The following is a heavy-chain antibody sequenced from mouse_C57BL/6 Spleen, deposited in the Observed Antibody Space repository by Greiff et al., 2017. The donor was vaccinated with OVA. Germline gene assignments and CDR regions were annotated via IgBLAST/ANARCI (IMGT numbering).Heavy chain of an antibody. D-gene: IGHD2-3*01. CDR3: ATYDGYHYAMDY. J-gene: IGHJ4*01. CDR2: ISSGSSTI. CDR1: GFTFSDYG. Sequence: EVQLVESGGGLVKPGGSLKLSCAASGFTFSDYGMHWVRQAPEKGLEWVAYISSGSSTIYYADTVKGRFTISRDNAKNTLFLQMTSLRSEDTAMYYCATYDGYHYAMDYWGQGTSVTVSS. V-gene: IGHV5-17*01.